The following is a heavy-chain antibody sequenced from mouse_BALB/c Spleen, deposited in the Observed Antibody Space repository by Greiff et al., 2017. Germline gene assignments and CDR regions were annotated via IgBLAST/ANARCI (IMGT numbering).Heavy chain of an antibody. CDR2: IWGDGST. D-gene: IGHD1-1*01. CDR1: GFSLTGYG. CDR3: ARDHYYGSSYGRFAY. J-gene: IGHJ3*01. Sequence: VKLMESGPGLVAPSQSLSITCTVSGFSLTGYGVNWVRQPPGKGLEWLGMIWGDGSTDYNSALKSRLSISKDNSKSQVFLKMNSLQTDDTARYYCARDHYYGSSYGRFAYWGQGTLVTVSA. V-gene: IGHV2-6-7*01.